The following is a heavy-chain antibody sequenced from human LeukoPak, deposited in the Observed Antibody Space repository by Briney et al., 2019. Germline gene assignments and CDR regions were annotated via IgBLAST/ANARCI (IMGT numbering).Heavy chain of an antibody. CDR2: INSDGSST. Sequence: GGSLRLSCAASGFTFSSYWMHWVRQAPGKGLVWVSRINSDGSSTSYADSVKGRFTISRDNAKNTLYLQMNSLRAEDTAVYYCARYPDIRGFDYWGQGTLVTVSS. V-gene: IGHV3-74*01. CDR1: GFTFSSYW. CDR3: ARYPDIRGFDY. J-gene: IGHJ4*02. D-gene: IGHD2-15*01.